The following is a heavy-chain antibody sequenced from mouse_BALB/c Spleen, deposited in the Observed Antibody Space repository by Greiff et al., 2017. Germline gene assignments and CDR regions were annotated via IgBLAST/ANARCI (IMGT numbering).Heavy chain of an antibody. CDR1: GYTFTSYW. J-gene: IGHJ3*01. Sequence: MESCKASGYTFTSYWMHWVKQRPGQGLEWIGEINPSNGRTNYNEKFKSKATLTVDKSSSTAYMQLSSLTSEDSAVYYCARGAYYRYDFAYWGQGTLVTVSA. V-gene: IGHV1S81*02. CDR2: INPSNGRT. D-gene: IGHD2-14*01. CDR3: ARGAYYRYDFAY.